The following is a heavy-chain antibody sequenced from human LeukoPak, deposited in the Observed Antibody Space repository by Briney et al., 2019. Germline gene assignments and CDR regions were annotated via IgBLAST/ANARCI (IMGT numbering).Heavy chain of an antibody. J-gene: IGHJ5*02. Sequence: SETLSLTCTVSGGSISTYYWSWIRQPPGKGLEWIGYIHYSGSTNYNPSLKSRVTISVDTSKNQFSLKLSSVTAADTAVYYCARDREGPNWFDPWGQGTLVTVSS. D-gene: IGHD1-26*01. V-gene: IGHV4-59*01. CDR2: IHYSGST. CDR3: ARDREGPNWFDP. CDR1: GGSISTYY.